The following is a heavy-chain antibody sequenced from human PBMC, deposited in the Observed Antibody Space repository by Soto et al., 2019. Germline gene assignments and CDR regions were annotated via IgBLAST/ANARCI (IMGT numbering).Heavy chain of an antibody. CDR3: AGACISTSCYAGGWFDP. D-gene: IGHD2-2*01. V-gene: IGHV1-69*12. CDR2: IIPIFGTA. J-gene: IGHJ5*02. CDR1: GGTFSSYA. Sequence: QVQLVQSGAEVKKPGSSVKVSCKASGGTFSSYAISWVRQAPGQGLEWIGGIIPIFGTANYAQKLQGRVTITADETTSTAYMELSSLRSEDTAVYYCAGACISTSCYAGGWFDPWGQGTLVTVSS.